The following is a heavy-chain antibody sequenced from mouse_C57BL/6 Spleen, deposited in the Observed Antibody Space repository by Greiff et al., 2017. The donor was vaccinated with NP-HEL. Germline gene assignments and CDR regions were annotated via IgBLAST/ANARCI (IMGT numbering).Heavy chain of an antibody. CDR2: IYPGGGYT. D-gene: IGHD1-1*01. V-gene: IGHV1-63*01. Sequence: QVQLKQSGAELVRPGTSVKMSCKASGYTFTNYWIGWAKQRPGHGLEWIGDIYPGGGYTNYNGKFKGKATLTADKSSSTAYMQLSSLTSEDSAVYFCASTVVVDYWGQGTTLTVSS. J-gene: IGHJ2*01. CDR1: GYTFTNYW. CDR3: ASTVVVDY.